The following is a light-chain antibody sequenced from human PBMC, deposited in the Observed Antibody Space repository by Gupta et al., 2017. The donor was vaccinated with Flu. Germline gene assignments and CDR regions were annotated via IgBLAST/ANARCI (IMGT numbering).Light chain of an antibody. V-gene: IGKV1-27*01. CDR3: QKYTLFT. J-gene: IGKJ3*01. CDR1: QGISNY. Sequence: DIQMTQSPSSLSASVGDRVTITCRASQGISNYLAWYQQKPGKVPKLLIYAASTLQSGVPSRFSGSGSGTDFTLTSRSLQTEDVDTYDCQKYTLFTFGHGTKVDIK. CDR2: AAS.